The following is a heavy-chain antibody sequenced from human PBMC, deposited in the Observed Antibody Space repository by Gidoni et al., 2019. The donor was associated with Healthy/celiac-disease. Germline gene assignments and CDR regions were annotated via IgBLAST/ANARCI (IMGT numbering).Heavy chain of an antibody. CDR2: ISYDGSNK. J-gene: IGHJ4*02. Sequence: VQLVESGGGVVQPGRSLRLSCAASGFTFSSYGMHWVRQAPGKGLEWVAVISYDGSNKYYADSVKGRFTISRDNSKNTLYLQMNSLRAEDTAVYYCAKLGARLGYWGQGTLVTVSS. CDR1: GFTFSSYG. D-gene: IGHD3-16*01. CDR3: AKLGARLGY. V-gene: IGHV3-30*18.